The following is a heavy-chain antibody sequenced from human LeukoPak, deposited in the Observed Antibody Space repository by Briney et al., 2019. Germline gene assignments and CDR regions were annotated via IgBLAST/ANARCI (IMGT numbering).Heavy chain of an antibody. CDR1: GGSISSYY. D-gene: IGHD5-18*01. Sequence: NPSETLSLTCTVSGGSISSYYWSWIRQPPGKGLEWIGYIYYSGSTNYNPSLKSRVTISVDTSKNQFSLKLSSVTAADTAVYYCARSRGYSYGTTFLDYWGQGTLVTVSS. CDR3: ARSRGYSYGTTFLDY. CDR2: IYYSGST. J-gene: IGHJ4*02. V-gene: IGHV4-59*08.